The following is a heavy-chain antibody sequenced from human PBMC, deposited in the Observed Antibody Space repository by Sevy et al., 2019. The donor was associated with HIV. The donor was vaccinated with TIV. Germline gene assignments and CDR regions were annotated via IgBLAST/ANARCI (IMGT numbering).Heavy chain of an antibody. Sequence: GSLRLSCAASGFTFSSYAMSWVRQAPGKGLEWVSAISGSGGSTYYADSVKGRFTISRDNSKNTLYLQMNSLRAEDTAVYYCARESYYYDSSGYYNAEYFQHWGQGTLVTVSS. CDR3: ARESYYYDSSGYYNAEYFQH. CDR2: ISGSGGST. CDR1: GFTFSSYA. D-gene: IGHD3-22*01. J-gene: IGHJ1*01. V-gene: IGHV3-23*01.